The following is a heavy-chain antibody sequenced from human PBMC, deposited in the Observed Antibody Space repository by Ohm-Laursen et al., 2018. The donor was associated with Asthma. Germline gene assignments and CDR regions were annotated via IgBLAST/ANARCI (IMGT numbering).Heavy chain of an antibody. CDR1: GGTFSNYV. V-gene: IGHV1-46*01. CDR2: INRDNYRT. J-gene: IGHJ4*02. CDR3: ARDAEDFYGDSPSGFDY. D-gene: IGHD4-17*01. Sequence: ASVKVSCKSSGGTFSNYVFGWVRQAPGQGLEWMAFINRDNYRTAYAQRFQGRVSMTWDTSTSTVYMELSSLRSEDTAVYYCARDAEDFYGDSPSGFDYWGQGTLVTVSS.